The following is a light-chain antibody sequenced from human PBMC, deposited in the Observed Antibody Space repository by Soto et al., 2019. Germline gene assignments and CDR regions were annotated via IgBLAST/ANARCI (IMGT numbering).Light chain of an antibody. V-gene: IGKV3-11*01. CDR1: QSVGRS. J-gene: IGKJ4*01. CDR2: DAS. CDR3: QQRNDWPLT. Sequence: EIVLTTSPGTLSLSPRERATLSCWASQSVGRSLAWYQQKPGQAPRLLINDASNRATGIPARFGGSGSGTDFTLTISSLEPEDFAVYYCQQRNDWPLTFGGGTKVDIK.